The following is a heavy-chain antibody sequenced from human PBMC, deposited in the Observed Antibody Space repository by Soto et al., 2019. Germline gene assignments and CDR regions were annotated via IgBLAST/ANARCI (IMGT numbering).Heavy chain of an antibody. CDR1: GGSISSGGYS. CDR3: ARVAVTTTFFDY. CDR2: IYHSGST. V-gene: IGHV4-30-2*01. Sequence: LSLTCAVSGGSISSGGYSWSWIRQPPGKGLEWIGYIYHSGSTYYNPSLKSRVTISVDRSKNQFSLKLSSVTAADTAVYYCARVAVTTTFFDYWGQGTLVTVSS. J-gene: IGHJ4*02. D-gene: IGHD4-17*01.